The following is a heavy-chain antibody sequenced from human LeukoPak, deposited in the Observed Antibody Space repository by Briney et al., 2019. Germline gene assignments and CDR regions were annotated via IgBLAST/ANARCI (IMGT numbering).Heavy chain of an antibody. J-gene: IGHJ4*02. D-gene: IGHD3-10*01. V-gene: IGHV3-30*04. CDR1: GFTFSSYA. CDR2: ISYDGSNK. Sequence: PGGPLRLSCAASGFTFSSYAMHWVRQAPGKGLEWVAVISYDGSNKYYADSVKGRFTISRDNSKNTLYLQMNSLRAEDTAVHYCARGKSLWDYWGQGTLVTVSS. CDR3: ARGKSLWDY.